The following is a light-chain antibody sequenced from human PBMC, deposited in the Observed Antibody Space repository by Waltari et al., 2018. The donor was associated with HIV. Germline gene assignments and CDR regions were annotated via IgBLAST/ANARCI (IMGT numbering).Light chain of an antibody. Sequence: AVTQPASVSGLPGQSTPISCTVDDIDLGLYQFVSWYQQHSDNPHRLFLHDGDSRASGVADRFSGSMSGNTASLTISGLRAEDEGHYYCASCTDDNTVIFGGGTEVTVL. CDR3: ASCTDDNTVI. J-gene: IGLJ2*01. CDR1: DIDLGLYQF. V-gene: IGLV2-14*03. CDR2: DGD.